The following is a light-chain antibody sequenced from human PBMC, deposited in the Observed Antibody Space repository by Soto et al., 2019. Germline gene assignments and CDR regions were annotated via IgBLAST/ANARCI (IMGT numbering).Light chain of an antibody. Sequence: ALTQPASVSGSPGQSITISCTGTSSDVLSYDAVSWYQHHPGKAPKLIIYEGNKRPSGVSNRFSGSRSGNMASLTISGLQAEDEADYYCCSYVYTNSWVFGGGTKLTVL. CDR3: CSYVYTNSWV. V-gene: IGLV2-23*01. CDR2: EGN. J-gene: IGLJ3*02. CDR1: SSDVLSYDA.